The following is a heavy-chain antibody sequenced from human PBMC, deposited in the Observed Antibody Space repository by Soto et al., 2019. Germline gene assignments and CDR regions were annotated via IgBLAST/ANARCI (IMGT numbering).Heavy chain of an antibody. Sequence: QMQLVQSGPEVKKLGTSVKFSCKASGFTFTSSALQWVRQARGQRLGWLGWIVVGSGNTNYAQKFQERVTITRDMSTSTAYMELSSLRSEDTAVYYCAADRYSSGWYTGGDFDYWGQGTLVTVSS. D-gene: IGHD6-19*01. CDR1: GFTFTSSA. CDR2: IVVGSGNT. J-gene: IGHJ4*02. V-gene: IGHV1-58*01. CDR3: AADRYSSGWYTGGDFDY.